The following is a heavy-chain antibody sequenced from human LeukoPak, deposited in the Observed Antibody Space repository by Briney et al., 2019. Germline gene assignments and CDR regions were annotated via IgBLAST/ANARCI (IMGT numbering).Heavy chain of an antibody. Sequence: SENLSLTCTVSGGSISSYYWSWIRQPPGKGLEWIGYIYYSGSTNYNPSLKSRVTISVDTSKNQFSLKLSSVTAADTAVYYCARLGSGSYVFDYWGQGTLVTVSS. V-gene: IGHV4-59*01. D-gene: IGHD3-10*01. CDR1: GGSISSYY. CDR3: ARLGSGSYVFDY. CDR2: IYYSGST. J-gene: IGHJ4*02.